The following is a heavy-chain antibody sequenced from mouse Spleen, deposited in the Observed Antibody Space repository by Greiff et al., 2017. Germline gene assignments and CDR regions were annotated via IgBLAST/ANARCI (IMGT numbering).Heavy chain of an antibody. V-gene: IGHV1-81*01. CDR1: GYTFTSYG. J-gene: IGHJ1*03. CDR2: IYPRSGNT. Sequence: LQESGAELARPGASVKLSCKASGYTFTSYGISWVKQRTGQGLEWIGEIYPRSGNTYYNEKFKGKATLTADKSSSTAYMELRSLTSEDSAVYFCARGGGWYFDVWGTGTTVTVSS. CDR3: ARGGGWYFDV.